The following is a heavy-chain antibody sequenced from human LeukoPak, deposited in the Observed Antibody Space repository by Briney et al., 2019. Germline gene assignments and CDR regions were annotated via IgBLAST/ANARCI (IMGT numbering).Heavy chain of an antibody. V-gene: IGHV3-33*06. CDR2: TWYDGSNE. CDR1: GFTFRSYG. CDR3: AKDTMTTHYYYMDV. J-gene: IGHJ6*03. D-gene: IGHD4-11*01. Sequence: GGSLRLSCAASGFTFRSYGMHWVRQAPGKGLEWVAATWYDGSNEYYADSVKGRFTISRDNSKNTLYLQMNSLRAEDTAVYYCAKDTMTTHYYYMDVWGKGTTVTVSS.